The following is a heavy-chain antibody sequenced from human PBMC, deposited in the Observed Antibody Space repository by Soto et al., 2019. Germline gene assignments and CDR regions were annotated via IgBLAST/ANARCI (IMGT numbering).Heavy chain of an antibody. V-gene: IGHV4-59*08. CDR3: ARVHIIAVAGFYYYYYMDV. CDR2: IYYSGST. Sequence: SETLSLTCTVSGGSISSYYWSWIRQPPGKGLEWIGYIYYSGSTNYNPSLKSRVTISVDTSKNQFSLKLSSVTAADTAVYYCARVHIIAVAGFYYYYYMDVWGKGTTVTVSS. J-gene: IGHJ6*03. CDR1: GGSISSYY. D-gene: IGHD6-19*01.